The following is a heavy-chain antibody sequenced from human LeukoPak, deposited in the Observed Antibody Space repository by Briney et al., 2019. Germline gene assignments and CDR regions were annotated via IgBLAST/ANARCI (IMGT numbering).Heavy chain of an antibody. Sequence: SETLSLTCTVSGGSISSSNCYWGWIRQPPGKGLEWIGYIYYSGSTNYNPSLKSRVTISVDTSKNQFSLKLSSVTAADTAVYYCASQYCSGGSCYSEFDYWGQEPWSPSPQ. CDR1: GGSISSSNCY. CDR3: ASQYCSGGSCYSEFDY. V-gene: IGHV4-61*05. D-gene: IGHD2-15*01. J-gene: IGHJ4*01. CDR2: IYYSGST.